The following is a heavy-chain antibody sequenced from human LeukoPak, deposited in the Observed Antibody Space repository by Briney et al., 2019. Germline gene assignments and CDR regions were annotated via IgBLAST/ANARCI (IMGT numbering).Heavy chain of an antibody. V-gene: IGHV3-48*04. J-gene: IGHJ4*02. CDR1: GFSFKTYS. CDR2: ISGSSDTI. CDR3: ARALVSYSYGYVY. Sequence: GGSLRLSCVASGFSFKTYSMDWVRQAPGKGLQWISYISGSSDTIYYADSLKGRFTISRDNAKNSLYLQMNSLRAEDTAVCYCARALVSYSYGYVYWGQGTLVTVSS. D-gene: IGHD5-18*01.